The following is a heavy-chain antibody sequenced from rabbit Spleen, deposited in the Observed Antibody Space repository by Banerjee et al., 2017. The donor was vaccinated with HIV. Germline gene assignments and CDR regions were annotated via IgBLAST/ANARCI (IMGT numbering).Heavy chain of an antibody. V-gene: IGHV1S40*01. Sequence: QSLEESGGDLVKPGASLTLTCTASGFSFSSSDYMCWVRQAPGKGLEWISCIAGSSSGFTYSATWAKGRFTCSKTSSTTVTLQLSSLTAADTATYFCVRDQAGDADYGPYYLNLWGQGTLVTVS. CDR3: VRDQAGDADYGPYYLNL. CDR1: GFSFSSSDY. CDR2: IAGSSSGFT. J-gene: IGHJ4*01. D-gene: IGHD2-1*01.